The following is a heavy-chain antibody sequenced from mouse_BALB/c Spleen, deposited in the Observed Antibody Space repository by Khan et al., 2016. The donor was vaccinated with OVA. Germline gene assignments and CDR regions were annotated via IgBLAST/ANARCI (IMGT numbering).Heavy chain of an antibody. Sequence: QIQLVQSGPELVRPGASVKMSCKASGYTFTSFWINWVKQRPGQGLEWIGMIDPSKSETRLNQKFKDKATLNVDKSSNTAYMQLSRLTAEDSAVYDCTRGGYGSPFAYWGQGTLVTVSA. J-gene: IGHJ3*01. CDR2: IDPSKSET. V-gene: IGHV1S127*01. CDR1: GYTFTSFW. CDR3: TRGGYGSPFAY. D-gene: IGHD1-1*01.